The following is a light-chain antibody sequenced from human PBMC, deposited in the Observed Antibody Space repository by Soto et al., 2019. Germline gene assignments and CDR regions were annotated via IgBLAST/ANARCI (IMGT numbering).Light chain of an antibody. Sequence: EIVLTQSPGTLSLSPGEGATLSCWASQSINSFLAWYQQRRGQAPRLLIHGASNRATGIPDRFSGSGSGPDFTLTISRLEPEDFAVYYCQQYGGSPRTFGQGTEVDIK. CDR1: QSINSF. V-gene: IGKV3-20*01. CDR2: GAS. CDR3: QQYGGSPRT. J-gene: IGKJ1*01.